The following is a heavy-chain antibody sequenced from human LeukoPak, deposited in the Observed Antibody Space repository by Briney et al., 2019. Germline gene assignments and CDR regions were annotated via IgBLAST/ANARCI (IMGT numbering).Heavy chain of an antibody. CDR2: ISGSGGST. D-gene: IGHD2-2*01. Sequence: GGSLRLSCAASGFTFSSYAMSWVRQAPGKGLEWVSAISGSGGSTYYADSVKGRFTISRDNSKTTLYLQMNSLRAEDTAVYYCAKDRYCSSTSCNDLFDYWGQGTLVTVSS. J-gene: IGHJ4*02. CDR3: AKDRYCSSTSCNDLFDY. CDR1: GFTFSSYA. V-gene: IGHV3-23*01.